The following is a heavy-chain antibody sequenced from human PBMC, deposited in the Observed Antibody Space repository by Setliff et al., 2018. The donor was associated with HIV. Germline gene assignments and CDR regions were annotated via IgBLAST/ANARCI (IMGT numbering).Heavy chain of an antibody. D-gene: IGHD3-22*01. CDR3: ARDRIPSKWLLESDY. V-gene: IGHV1-18*01. J-gene: IGHJ4*02. CDR1: GYTFTNFG. CDR2: ISPYNGNT. Sequence: ASVKVSCKASGYTFTNFGITWVRQAPGQGLEWMGWISPYNGNTNYAPELHGRVTMTTDTSTSTASLELRSLRSDDTAVYCCARDRIPSKWLLESDYWGQGTLVTVSS.